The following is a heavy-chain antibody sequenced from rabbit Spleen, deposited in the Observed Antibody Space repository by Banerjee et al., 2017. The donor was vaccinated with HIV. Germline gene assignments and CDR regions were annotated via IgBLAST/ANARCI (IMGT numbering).Heavy chain of an antibody. V-gene: IGHV1S40*01. CDR2: IYTGSGST. J-gene: IGHJ4*01. CDR1: GFSFSSSYY. D-gene: IGHD1-1*01. CDR3: AKDLPNIIGWNFDL. Sequence: QSLEESGGDLVKPEGSLTLTCTASGFSFSSSYYMCWVRQAPGKGLEWIGCIYTGSGSTYYASWAKGRFTISKASWTTVTLQMTSLTVADTASYFCAKDLPNIIGWNFDLWGPGTLVTVS.